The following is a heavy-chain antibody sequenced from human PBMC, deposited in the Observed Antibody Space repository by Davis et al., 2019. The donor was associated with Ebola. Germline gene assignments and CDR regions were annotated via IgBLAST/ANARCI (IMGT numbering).Heavy chain of an antibody. CDR1: GFTLSSYA. CDR2: ISASGRTV. CDR3: AKDNGMSVTCVDF. V-gene: IGHV3-23*01. D-gene: IGHD1-14*01. J-gene: IGHJ4*02. Sequence: GESLKTPCAASGFTLSSYAMSWVRQAPGKGLEWVSTISASGRTVEYAASMKGRFTISRDNSKNTLYLEMDSLRADDTAVYYCAKDNGMSVTCVDFWGQGTLVTVSS.